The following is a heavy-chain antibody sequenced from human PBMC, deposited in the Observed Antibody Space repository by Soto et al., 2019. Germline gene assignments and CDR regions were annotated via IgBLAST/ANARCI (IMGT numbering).Heavy chain of an antibody. CDR3: AKDGGADGYFGNWLDP. Sequence: QVHLVQCGAEVKKPGSSVNVSCKASGGTFSNYAITWVRQAPGQGLEWVGRIIPIFGTTNVAQKFQGRVTITADEYTTTAYMELSDLRSDDTAVYYCAKDGGADGYFGNWLDPWGQGTLVTVSS. V-gene: IGHV1-69*15. CDR2: IIPIFGTT. CDR1: GGTFSNYA. J-gene: IGHJ5*02. D-gene: IGHD5-12*01.